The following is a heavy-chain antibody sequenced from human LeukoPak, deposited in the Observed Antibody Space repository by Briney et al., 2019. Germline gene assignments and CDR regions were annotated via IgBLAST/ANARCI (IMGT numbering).Heavy chain of an antibody. CDR2: ISGSGGST. CDR1: GFTFSSYA. CDR3: AKDPYSGYDRGLNY. D-gene: IGHD5-12*01. J-gene: IGHJ4*02. V-gene: IGHV3-23*01. Sequence: GGSLRLSCAASGFTFSSYAMSWVRQAPGKGLEWVSAISGSGGSTYYADSVKGRFAISRDNSKSTLYLQMNSLRAEDTAVYYCAKDPYSGYDRGLNYWGQGTLVTVSS.